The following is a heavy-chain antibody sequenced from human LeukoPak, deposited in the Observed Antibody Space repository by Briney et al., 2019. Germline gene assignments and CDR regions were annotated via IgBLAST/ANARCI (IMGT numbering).Heavy chain of an antibody. CDR1: GGTFSSYA. V-gene: IGHV1-69*05. J-gene: IGHJ4*02. Sequence: GASVKVSCKTSGGTFSSYAISWVRQAPGQGLEWMGRIIPIFGTANYEQKFQGRVTITTDESTSTAYMELSSLRSEDTAVYYCARDTASSFGYFDYWGQGTLVTVSS. CDR2: IIPIFGTA. D-gene: IGHD3-10*01. CDR3: ARDTASSFGYFDY.